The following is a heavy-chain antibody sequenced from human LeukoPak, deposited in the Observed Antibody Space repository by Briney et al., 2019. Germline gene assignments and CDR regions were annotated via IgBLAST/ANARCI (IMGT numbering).Heavy chain of an antibody. Sequence: GGSLRLSCAASGFTFRSFAMSWVRQAPGKGLEWVSSISDSGDSTYYADSVKGRSTISRDNSKNTLYLQMNSLRAEDTAVYYCAKSRYFDWLSTDDYWGQGTLVTVSS. CDR2: ISDSGDST. CDR3: AKSRYFDWLSTDDY. D-gene: IGHD3-9*01. J-gene: IGHJ4*02. CDR1: GFTFRSFA. V-gene: IGHV3-23*01.